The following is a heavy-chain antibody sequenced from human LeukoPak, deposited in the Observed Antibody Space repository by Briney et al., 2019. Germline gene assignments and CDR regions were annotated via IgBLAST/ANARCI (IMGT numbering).Heavy chain of an antibody. Sequence: PSETLSLTCAVSGGSISSYYWSWIRQPPGKGLEWIGYIYYSGSTNYNPSLKSRVTISVDTSKKQFSLKLTSVTVADTAVYYCARETSQKGAHYMDVWGKGTTVTVSS. V-gene: IGHV4-59*01. D-gene: IGHD3-16*01. J-gene: IGHJ6*03. CDR1: GGSISSYY. CDR3: ARETSQKGAHYMDV. CDR2: IYYSGST.